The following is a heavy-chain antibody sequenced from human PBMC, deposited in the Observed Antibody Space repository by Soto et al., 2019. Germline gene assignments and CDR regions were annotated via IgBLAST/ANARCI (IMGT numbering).Heavy chain of an antibody. Sequence: QVQLQESGPGMVKPSETLSLTCTVSGGSISSYYWSWIRQSPGKGLEWIGYLYYSGTTTYNPSLKSRVIISRDTSKNQFSLKLTSVTAADTAVYYCARRFNAEGKDAFDVWGQGIIVTVSS. V-gene: IGHV4-59*08. J-gene: IGHJ3*01. CDR2: LYYSGTT. CDR3: ARRFNAEGKDAFDV. CDR1: GGSISSYY.